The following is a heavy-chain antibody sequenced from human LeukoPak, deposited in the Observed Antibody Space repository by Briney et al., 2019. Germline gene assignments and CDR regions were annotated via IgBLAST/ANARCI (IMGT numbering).Heavy chain of an antibody. D-gene: IGHD6-6*01. CDR2: MWFDGSNI. J-gene: IGHJ4*02. Sequence: GGSLRLSCAASGFTFSSYGMHWVRQAPGTGLEWVAVMWFDGSNIYYADSVKDRFTISRDNSKTTLYLQMNSLRAEDTAVHYCARDYSSSWLRFFDYWGQGTLVTVSS. V-gene: IGHV3-33*01. CDR1: GFTFSSYG. CDR3: ARDYSSSWLRFFDY.